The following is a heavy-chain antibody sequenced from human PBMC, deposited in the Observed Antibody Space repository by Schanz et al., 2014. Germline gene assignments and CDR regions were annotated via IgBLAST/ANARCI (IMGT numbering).Heavy chain of an antibody. D-gene: IGHD1-26*01. J-gene: IGHJ4*02. V-gene: IGHV3-21*05. Sequence: EVQLVESGGGLVKPGGSLRLSCAASGFTFSHYWLSWVRQTPGKGLEWVSYISRSSSTIYYADSVKGRFTISRDNARNSLYLQMTSLRAEDTALYYCTRDRAYHSFDYWGQGTLVTVSS. CDR3: TRDRAYHSFDY. CDR1: GFTFSHYW. CDR2: ISRSSSTI.